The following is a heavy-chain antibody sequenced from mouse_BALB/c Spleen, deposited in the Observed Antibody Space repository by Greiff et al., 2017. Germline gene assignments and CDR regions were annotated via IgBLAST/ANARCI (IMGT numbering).Heavy chain of an antibody. CDR2: ISSGGST. CDR1: GFTFSSYA. D-gene: IGHD1-2*01. V-gene: IGHV5-6-5*01. Sequence: EVMLVESGGGLVKPGGSLKLSCAASGFTFSSYAMSWVRQTPEKRLEWVASISSGGSTYYPDSVKGRFTISRDNARNILYLQMSSLRSEDTAMYYCARPATFAMDYWGQGTSVTVSS. J-gene: IGHJ4*01. CDR3: ARPATFAMDY.